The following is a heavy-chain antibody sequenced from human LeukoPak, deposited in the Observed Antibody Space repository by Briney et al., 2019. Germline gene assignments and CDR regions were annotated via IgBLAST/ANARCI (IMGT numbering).Heavy chain of an antibody. D-gene: IGHD6-13*01. J-gene: IGHJ5*02. CDR2: IYYSGST. V-gene: IGHV4-30-4*01. Sequence: SETLSLTCTVSGGSISSGDYYWSWIRQPPGKGLEWIGYIYYSGSTYYNPSLKSRVTISVDTSKNQFSLKLSSVTAADTAVYYCARDFIAADGRWFDPWGQGTLVTVSS. CDR1: GGSISSGDYY. CDR3: ARDFIAADGRWFDP.